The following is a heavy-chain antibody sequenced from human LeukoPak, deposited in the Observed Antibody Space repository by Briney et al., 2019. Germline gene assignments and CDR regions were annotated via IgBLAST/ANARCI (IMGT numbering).Heavy chain of an antibody. CDR2: IVPIFGTG. V-gene: IGHV1-69*06. CDR3: ARGSRTTGTTYYYYGMDV. CDR1: GATFSSYA. Sequence: ASVKLCCKASGATFSSYAISWVREAPGPGLEWMGGIVPIFGTGNYAQKFQGKVTITADKSTSTAYMELSSLRSEDTAVYYCARGSRTTGTTYYYYGMDVWGKGTTVTVSS. J-gene: IGHJ6*04. D-gene: IGHD1-1*01.